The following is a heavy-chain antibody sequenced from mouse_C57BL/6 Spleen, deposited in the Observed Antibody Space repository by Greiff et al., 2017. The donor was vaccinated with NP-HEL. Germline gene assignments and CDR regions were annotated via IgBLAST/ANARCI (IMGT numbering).Heavy chain of an antibody. J-gene: IGHJ1*03. V-gene: IGHV1-4*01. CDR2: INPSSGYT. D-gene: IGHD2-4*01. Sequence: QVQLKESGAELARPGASVKMSCKASGYTFTSYTMHWVKQRPGQGLEWIGYINPSSGYTKYNQKFKDKATLTADKSSSTAYMQLSSLTSEDSAVYYCAREGYDYDRGYFDVWGTGTTVTVSS. CDR3: AREGYDYDRGYFDV. CDR1: GYTFTSYT.